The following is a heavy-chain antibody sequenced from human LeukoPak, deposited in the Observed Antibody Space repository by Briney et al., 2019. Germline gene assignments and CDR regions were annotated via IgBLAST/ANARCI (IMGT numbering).Heavy chain of an antibody. D-gene: IGHD4-17*01. Sequence: ASVKVSCKASGYTFTEYNFSWVRQVPGQGLEWLGWISGYNGHTKYAQKMQGRVTMTRDKSTSTVYMELRSLISDDTAIYYCARENDYDDYGGAFDIWGQGTMVTVSS. CDR1: GYTFTEYN. CDR3: ARENDYDDYGGAFDI. V-gene: IGHV1-18*01. J-gene: IGHJ3*02. CDR2: ISGYNGHT.